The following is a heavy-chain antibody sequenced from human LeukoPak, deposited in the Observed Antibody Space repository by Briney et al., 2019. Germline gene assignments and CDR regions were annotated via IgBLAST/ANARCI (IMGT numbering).Heavy chain of an antibody. J-gene: IGHJ4*02. Sequence: GGSLRLSCAASGFTFSDYDMSWVRQAPGRGLEWVSTITGSGGSTSYADSVKGRFTISRDNSKNTLYVQMNSLRAEDAAVYYCATDYDKSGYYGRQGYWGQGTLVTVSS. CDR2: ITGSGGST. CDR1: GFTFSDYD. V-gene: IGHV3-23*01. D-gene: IGHD3-22*01. CDR3: ATDYDKSGYYGRQGY.